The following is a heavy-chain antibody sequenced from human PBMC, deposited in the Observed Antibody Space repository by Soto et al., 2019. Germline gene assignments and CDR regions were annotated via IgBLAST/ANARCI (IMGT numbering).Heavy chain of an antibody. V-gene: IGHV4-34*01. J-gene: IGHJ5*02. CDR2: INHSGST. CDR1: GGSFSGYY. Sequence: LSLTYAVYGGSFSGYYWSWIRQPPGKGLEWIGEINHSGSTNYNPSLKSRVTISVDTSKNQFSLKLSSVTAADTAVYYCARSQSNCSSISCPGGGTPHNWFHTRGQGTLVTVSS. CDR3: ARSQSNCSSISCPGGGTPHNWFHT. D-gene: IGHD2-2*01.